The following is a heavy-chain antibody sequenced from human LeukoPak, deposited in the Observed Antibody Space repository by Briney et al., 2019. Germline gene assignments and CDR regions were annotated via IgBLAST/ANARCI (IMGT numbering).Heavy chain of an antibody. V-gene: IGHV1-8*01. CDR2: MSPNSGNT. CDR1: GYTFTSYD. D-gene: IGHD3-10*01. CDR3: ARGPGGWFGELFLSDFDY. Sequence: ASVKVSCKASGYTFTSYDINWVRQATGQGLEWVGWMSPNSGNTGYAQKFQGRVTMTRNTSISTAYMEPSSLRSEDTAVYYCARGPGGWFGELFLSDFDYWGQGTLVTVSS. J-gene: IGHJ4*02.